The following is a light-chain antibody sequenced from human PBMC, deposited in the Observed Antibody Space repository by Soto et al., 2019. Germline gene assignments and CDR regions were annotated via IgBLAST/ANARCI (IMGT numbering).Light chain of an antibody. V-gene: IGKV3-20*01. Sequence: EIVLTQSPGTLSLSPGERATLSCRTSQSVSSSYLAWYQQKPGRAPRLLIYGASSRATGIPDRISDSGSGTDFTLTISRLEPEDFAVYYCQQYGSSLFTFGPGTKVDIK. CDR1: QSVSSSY. CDR2: GAS. J-gene: IGKJ3*01. CDR3: QQYGSSLFT.